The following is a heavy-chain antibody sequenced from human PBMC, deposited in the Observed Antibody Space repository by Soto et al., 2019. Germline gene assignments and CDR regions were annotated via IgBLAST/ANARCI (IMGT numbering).Heavy chain of an antibody. D-gene: IGHD2-15*01. CDR1: GGSISSGGYS. Sequence: SETLSLTCAVSGGSISSGGYSWSWIRQPPGKGMEWIGYIYHSGSTYYNPSLKSRVTILVDRSKNQFSLKLSSVTAADTAVYYCARGEVVALGYWGQGTLVTVSS. V-gene: IGHV4-30-2*01. J-gene: IGHJ4*01. CDR2: IYHSGST. CDR3: ARGEVVALGY.